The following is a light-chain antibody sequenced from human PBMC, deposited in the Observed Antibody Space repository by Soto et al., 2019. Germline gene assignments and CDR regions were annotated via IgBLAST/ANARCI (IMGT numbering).Light chain of an antibody. CDR1: SSDVGSYNR. CDR2: EVS. CDR3: SSYTSSSTFVV. J-gene: IGLJ2*01. Sequence: QSALTQPPSVSGSPGQSVTISCTGTSSDVGSYNRVSWYQQPPGTAPKLMIYEVSNRPSGVPDRFSGSKSGNTASLTISGLQAEDEADYYCSSYTSSSTFVVFGGGTQLT. V-gene: IGLV2-18*02.